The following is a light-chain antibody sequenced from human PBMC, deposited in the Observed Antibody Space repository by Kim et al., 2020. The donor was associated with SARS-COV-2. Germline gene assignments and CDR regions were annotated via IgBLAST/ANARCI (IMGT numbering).Light chain of an antibody. Sequence: SVGDRVTITCRASQSISGWLAWYQQRPGKAPKRLISAVSTLESGVPSRFSGSGSGKEFSLTISNLQPDDFATYYCQQYKSYSVQMFGQGTKVDIK. CDR1: QSISGW. J-gene: IGKJ1*01. V-gene: IGKV1-5*01. CDR2: AVS. CDR3: QQYKSYSVQM.